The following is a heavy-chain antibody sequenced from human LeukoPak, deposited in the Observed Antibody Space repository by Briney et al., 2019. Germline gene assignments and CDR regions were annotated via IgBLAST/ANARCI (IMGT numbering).Heavy chain of an antibody. CDR3: TRTTGQRCFDC. D-gene: IGHD4-11*01. Sequence: GGSLRLSCAASGFTFSSYWMHWGRQAPGKGPVWISHISSGDGTNIGYADSVKGRFTISRDNAKNTLYLQMNSLGVEDTAVYYCTRTTGQRCFDCWGQGTQVTVSS. J-gene: IGHJ4*02. CDR2: ISSGDGTNI. V-gene: IGHV3-74*01. CDR1: GFTFSSYW.